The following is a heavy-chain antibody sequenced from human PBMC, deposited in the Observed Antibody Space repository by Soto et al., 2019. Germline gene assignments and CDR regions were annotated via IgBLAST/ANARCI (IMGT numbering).Heavy chain of an antibody. J-gene: IGHJ4*02. Sequence: EVQLVESGGGLVKPGGSLRLSCAASGFTFSSYSMNWVRQAPGKGLEWVSSISSSGSYIYYADSVKGRFTISRDNAKNSLYLQMNSLRAEDTAVYYCARDDYSNYVPSPTDYWGQGTLVTVSS. V-gene: IGHV3-21*01. D-gene: IGHD4-4*01. CDR3: ARDDYSNYVPSPTDY. CDR2: ISSSGSYI. CDR1: GFTFSSYS.